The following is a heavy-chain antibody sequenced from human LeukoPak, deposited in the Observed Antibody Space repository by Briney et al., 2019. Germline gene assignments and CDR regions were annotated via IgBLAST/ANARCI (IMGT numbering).Heavy chain of an antibody. V-gene: IGHV4-30-2*01. CDR2: IYHSGST. D-gene: IGHD5-18*01. CDR1: GRSISSGGYS. Sequence: PSQTLSLTCAVSGRSISSGGYSWRWIRQPPGKGLEWIGYIYHSGSTYYNPSLKSRVTISVDRSKNQFSLKLSSVTAADTAVYYCARVYSYGSNAFDYWGQGTLVTVSS. J-gene: IGHJ4*02. CDR3: ARVYSYGSNAFDY.